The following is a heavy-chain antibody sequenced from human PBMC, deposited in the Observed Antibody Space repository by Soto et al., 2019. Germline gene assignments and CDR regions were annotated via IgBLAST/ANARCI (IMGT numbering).Heavy chain of an antibody. V-gene: IGHV1-3*01. CDR2: INAGNGNT. Sequence: QVQLVQSGAEVKKPGASVKVSCKASGYTFTSYAMNWVRQAPGQRLEWMGWINAGNGNTKYSQKFQGRVTITRDTSASTPYMELSSLRSEDTAVYYCARFPMGGLDYWGQGTLVTVSS. D-gene: IGHD3-16*01. CDR1: GYTFTSYA. J-gene: IGHJ4*02. CDR3: ARFPMGGLDY.